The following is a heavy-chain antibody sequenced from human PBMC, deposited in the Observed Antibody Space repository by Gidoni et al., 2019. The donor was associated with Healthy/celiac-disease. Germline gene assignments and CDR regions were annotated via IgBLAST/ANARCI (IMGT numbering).Heavy chain of an antibody. V-gene: IGHV1-69*01. CDR2: IIPIFGTA. CDR1: GGTFSSHA. Sequence: QVQLVQSGAEVKKPGSSVKVSCKASGGTFSSHAISWVRQAPGQGLEWMGGIIPIFGTANYAQKFQGRVTITADESTSTAYMELSSLRSEDTAVYYCARGDCTNGVCYKAVFGYWGQGTLVTVSS. J-gene: IGHJ4*02. D-gene: IGHD2-8*01. CDR3: ARGDCTNGVCYKAVFGY.